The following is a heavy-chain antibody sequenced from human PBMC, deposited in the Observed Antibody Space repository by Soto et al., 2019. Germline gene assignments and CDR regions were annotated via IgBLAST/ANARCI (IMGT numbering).Heavy chain of an antibody. D-gene: IGHD1-26*01. CDR1: GGSISSGGYS. J-gene: IGHJ4*02. CDR3: ARGAATYYFDY. V-gene: IGHV4-30-2*01. CDR2: IYHSGST. Sequence: SETLSLTCAVSGGSISSGGYSWSWIRQPPGKGLEWIGYIYHSGSTYYNPSLKSRVTISVDRSKNQFSLKLSSVTAADTAVYYCARGAATYYFDYWGQGTLVTVSS.